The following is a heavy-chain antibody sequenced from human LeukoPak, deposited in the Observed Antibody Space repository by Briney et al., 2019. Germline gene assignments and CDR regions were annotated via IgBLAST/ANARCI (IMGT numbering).Heavy chain of an antibody. CDR2: INSDGSST. V-gene: IGHV3-74*01. Sequence: GGSLRLSCAASGFTFSSYWMHWVRQAPGKGLVWVSRINSDGSSTSYADSVKGRFTVSRDNSKNTLFLQMNSLRAEDTAVYYCAKDGGLWVSAHWGDSWGRGTLVTVSS. CDR3: AKDGGLWVSAHWGDS. J-gene: IGHJ4*02. CDR1: GFTFSSYW. D-gene: IGHD7-27*01.